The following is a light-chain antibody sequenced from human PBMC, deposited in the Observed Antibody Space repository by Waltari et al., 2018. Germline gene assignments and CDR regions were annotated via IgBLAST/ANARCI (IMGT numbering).Light chain of an antibody. CDR3: SSYTRRNTPSSV. CDR2: EVT. CDR1: SSDIGGYDY. J-gene: IGLJ1*01. Sequence: QSALTQPAPVSGSPGQSITIPCTGTSSDIGGYDYVSWYQQHPGKAPKLLIYEVTKRPSGVSNRFSGSKSGNTASLAISGLQPEDEADYYCSSYTRRNTPSSVFGTGTQVTVL. V-gene: IGLV2-14*01.